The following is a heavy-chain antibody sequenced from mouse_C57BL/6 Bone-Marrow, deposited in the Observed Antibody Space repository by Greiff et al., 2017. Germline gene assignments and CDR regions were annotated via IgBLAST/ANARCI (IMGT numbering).Heavy chain of an antibody. V-gene: IGHV1-82*01. CDR3: ARGDYDGYYFYYAMDY. CDR1: GYAFSSSW. J-gene: IGHJ4*01. Sequence: VQLQESGPELVKPGASVKISCKASGYAFSSSWMNWVKQRPGKGLEWIGRIYPGDGDTNYNGKFKGKATLTADKSSSTAYMQLSSLTSEDSAVYFSARGDYDGYYFYYAMDYWGQGTSVTVSS. CDR2: IYPGDGDT. D-gene: IGHD2-3*01.